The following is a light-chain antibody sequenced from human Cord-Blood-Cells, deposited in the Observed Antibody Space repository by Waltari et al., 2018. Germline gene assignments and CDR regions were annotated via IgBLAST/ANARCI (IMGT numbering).Light chain of an antibody. J-gene: IGKJ4*01. CDR3: QQYNNWPPLT. Sequence: EIVMTQSPATLSASPGESATLSCRASQSVSSNLAWYQQKPGQAPRLLIYGASTRATGIPARFSGSGSGTEFTLTISSLQSEDFAVYYCQQYNNWPPLTFGGGTKVEIK. CDR1: QSVSSN. CDR2: GAS. V-gene: IGKV3-15*01.